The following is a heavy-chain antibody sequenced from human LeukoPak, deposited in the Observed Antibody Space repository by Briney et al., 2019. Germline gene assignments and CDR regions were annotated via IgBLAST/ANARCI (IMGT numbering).Heavy chain of an antibody. D-gene: IGHD3-16*02. Sequence: ASVEVSCKASGYTFTSYDINWVRQATGQGLEWMGWMNPNSGNTGYAQKFQGRVTMTRNTSISTAYMELSSLRSEDTAVYYCARVRSDYVWGSYRVYYFDYWGQGTLVTVSS. J-gene: IGHJ4*02. CDR3: ARVRSDYVWGSYRVYYFDY. V-gene: IGHV1-8*01. CDR1: GYTFTSYD. CDR2: MNPNSGNT.